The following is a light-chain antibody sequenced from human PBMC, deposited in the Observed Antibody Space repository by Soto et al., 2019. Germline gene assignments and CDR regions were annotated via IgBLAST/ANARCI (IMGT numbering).Light chain of an antibody. CDR1: QSISSK. Sequence: EIVMTQSPATLSVSPGERATLSCRASQSISSKLGWYQQRPGQAPRLLIYGASTRATGIPARFSGSGSGTEFTLTLSSLRSEASAVYYCQHYNSCTTITFGQGTRLEIK. CDR2: GAS. V-gene: IGKV3-15*01. J-gene: IGKJ5*01. CDR3: QHYNSCTTIT.